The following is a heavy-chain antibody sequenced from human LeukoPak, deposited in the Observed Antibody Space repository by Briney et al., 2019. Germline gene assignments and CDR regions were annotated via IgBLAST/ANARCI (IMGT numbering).Heavy chain of an antibody. V-gene: IGHV3-7*01. CDR3: ARDRWGYSYGGD. Sequence: GGPLRLFCAASGFTFSNYWLSWVRQAPGKGLEWVANIKEDGSKKYYVDSVKGRFTISRDNAKSSLYLQMDSLRAEDTAVYYCARDRWGYSYGGDWGQGTLVTVSS. J-gene: IGHJ4*02. CDR1: GFTFSNYW. D-gene: IGHD5-18*01. CDR2: IKEDGSKK.